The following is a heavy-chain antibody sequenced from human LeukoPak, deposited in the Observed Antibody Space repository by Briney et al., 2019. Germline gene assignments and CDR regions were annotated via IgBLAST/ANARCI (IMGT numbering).Heavy chain of an antibody. CDR3: ARGGSYGAYLDY. V-gene: IGHV4-59*01. Sequence: SETLSLTCTVSGGSINNYYWSWIRQPPGKGLEWIAYIHYSGYTAYNPSLKSRVTMSLDTSKNQFSLKLSSVTAADTAVYYCARGGSYGAYLDYWGQGALVIVSS. CDR1: GGSINNYY. CDR2: IHYSGYT. D-gene: IGHD1-26*01. J-gene: IGHJ4*02.